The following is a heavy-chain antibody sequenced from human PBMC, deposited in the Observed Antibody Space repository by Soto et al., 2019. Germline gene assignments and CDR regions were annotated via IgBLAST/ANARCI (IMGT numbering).Heavy chain of an antibody. D-gene: IGHD1-1*01. Sequence: PSETLSLTCTVSGGSISSYYWSWIRRPPGKGLEWIGYIYYSGSTNYNPSLKSRVTISVDTSKNQFSLKLSSVTAADTAVYYCARHGDWNPRLYFDYWGQGTLVTVSS. V-gene: IGHV4-59*08. CDR1: GGSISSYY. CDR2: IYYSGST. J-gene: IGHJ4*02. CDR3: ARHGDWNPRLYFDY.